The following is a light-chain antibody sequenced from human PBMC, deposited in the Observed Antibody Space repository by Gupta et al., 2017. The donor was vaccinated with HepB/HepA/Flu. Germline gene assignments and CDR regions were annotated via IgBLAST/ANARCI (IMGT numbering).Light chain of an antibody. Sequence: QSALTQPASVSGSPGQSISISCTGTSSDVGVYSHVSWYQQHPGKAHSLVISDVSHRPAGVSTRVSGSKSGNTASLTISWLQAEDEADYYGSSDTSNTPRIVFGGGTKVTVL. CDR1: SSDVGVYSH. J-gene: IGLJ2*01. CDR3: SSDTSNTPRIV. V-gene: IGLV2-14*03. CDR2: DVS.